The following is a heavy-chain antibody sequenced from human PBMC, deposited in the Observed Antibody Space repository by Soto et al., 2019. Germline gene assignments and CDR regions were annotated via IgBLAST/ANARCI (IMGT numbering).Heavy chain of an antibody. CDR3: AKGSGKIRPYRMDV. J-gene: IGHJ6*02. V-gene: IGHV3-23*01. CDR2: ISGSGCTI. CDR1: GFTFSNHA. Sequence: PGGSLRLSCAAAGFTFSNHAMSWVRQTPGKGLEWGSTISGSGCTIYYADSVKGPFTISRDNSKSALWLQMNSLRAEDTALYYCAKGSGKIRPYRMDVWARGTTVTGSS.